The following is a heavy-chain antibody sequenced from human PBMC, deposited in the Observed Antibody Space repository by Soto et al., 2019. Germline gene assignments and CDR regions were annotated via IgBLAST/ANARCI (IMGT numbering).Heavy chain of an antibody. V-gene: IGHV1-69*05. D-gene: IGHD5-18*01. J-gene: IGHJ5*02. Sequence: GASVKVSCKASGGTFSSYAISWVRQAPGQGLEWMGGIIPIFGTANYAQKFQGRVTMTRDTSTSTVYMELSSLRSEDTAVYYCARDKDTAMVTAVGNSDSGSNWFDPWGQGTLVTVSS. CDR2: IIPIFGTA. CDR1: GGTFSSYA. CDR3: ARDKDTAMVTAVGNSDSGSNWFDP.